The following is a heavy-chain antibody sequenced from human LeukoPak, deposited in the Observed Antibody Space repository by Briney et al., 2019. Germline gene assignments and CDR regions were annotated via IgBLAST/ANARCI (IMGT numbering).Heavy chain of an antibody. Sequence: GESLKISCKGSGYSFASYYIGWVRQMPGKGLEWMGIIYPGDSDTRYSPSFQGQVTISAGQSNSTAYLQWSSLKASDTAMYYCARFLVSSGWYLDYWGQGTLVTVSS. CDR2: IYPGDSDT. V-gene: IGHV5-51*01. CDR1: GYSFASYY. J-gene: IGHJ4*02. CDR3: ARFLVSSGWYLDY. D-gene: IGHD6-19*01.